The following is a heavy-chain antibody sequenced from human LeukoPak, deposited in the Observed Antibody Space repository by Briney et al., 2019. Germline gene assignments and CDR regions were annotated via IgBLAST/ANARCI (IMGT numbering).Heavy chain of an antibody. J-gene: IGHJ6*03. V-gene: IGHV4-61*02. CDR3: ARGGRGGYDGSGSYYRYYYYYMDV. CDR2: IYTSGST. D-gene: IGHD3-10*01. Sequence: PSETLSLTCTVSGASISSDDYHWSWIRQPAGKGLEWIGRIYTSGSTNYNPSLKSPVNITVDTSKNQFCLNLSSVTAADTAVYYCARGGRGGYDGSGSYYRYYYYYMDVWGKGTTVTVSS. CDR1: GASISSDDYH.